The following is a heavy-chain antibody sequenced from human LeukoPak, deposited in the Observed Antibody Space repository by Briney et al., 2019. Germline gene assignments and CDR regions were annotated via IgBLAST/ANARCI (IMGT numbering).Heavy chain of an antibody. V-gene: IGHV4-31*03. CDR1: GGSISSGGYY. CDR2: IYYSGST. CDR3: AAIVVVPAAFNY. J-gene: IGHJ4*02. Sequence: SETLSLTCTVSGGSISSGGYYWSWIRQHPGKGLEWIGYIYYSGSTYYNPSLKSRVTISVDTSKNQFSLKLSSVTAADTAVYYCAAIVVVPAAFNYWGQGTLVTVSS. D-gene: IGHD2-2*01.